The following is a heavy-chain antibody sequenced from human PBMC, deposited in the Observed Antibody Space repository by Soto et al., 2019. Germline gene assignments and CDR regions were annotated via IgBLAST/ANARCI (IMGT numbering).Heavy chain of an antibody. CDR2: ISGSGGST. J-gene: IGHJ3*02. CDR3: AKGLRSYYDSSGYSLGAFDI. V-gene: IGHV3-23*01. D-gene: IGHD3-22*01. Sequence: GGSLRLSCAASGFTFSSYAMSWVRQAPGKGLEWVSAISGSGGSTYYADSVKGRFTISRDNSKNTLYLQMNSLRAEDTAVYYYAKGLRSYYDSSGYSLGAFDIWGQGTMVTVSS. CDR1: GFTFSSYA.